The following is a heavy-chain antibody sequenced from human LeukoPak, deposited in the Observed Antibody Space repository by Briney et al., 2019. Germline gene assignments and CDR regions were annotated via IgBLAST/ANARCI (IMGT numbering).Heavy chain of an antibody. CDR2: ISSDGSVT. J-gene: IGHJ3*02. CDR1: GFSFSNYW. Sequence: PGGSLRLSCAVSGFSFSNYWMHWVRQDPGKGLVWVSYISSDGSVTKYAASVKGRFTISRDNAVNTLYLQMNSLRAEDTAVYYCANPRGADDAFDIWGQGTMVTVSS. V-gene: IGHV3-74*03. CDR3: ANPRGADDAFDI. D-gene: IGHD1-14*01.